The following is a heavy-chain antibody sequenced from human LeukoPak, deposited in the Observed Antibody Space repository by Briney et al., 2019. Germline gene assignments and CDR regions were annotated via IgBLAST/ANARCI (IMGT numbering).Heavy chain of an antibody. V-gene: IGHV3-21*01. Sequence: PGGSLRLSCAASGFTFNSYSMNWVLQAPGKGLKWVSSISCSSSYIYYADSVKGRFTISRDNAKNSLYLQMNSLRAEDTAVYYCASLSSSCPDWGQGTLVTVSS. J-gene: IGHJ4*02. CDR2: ISCSSSYI. D-gene: IGHD6-13*01. CDR1: GFTFNSYS. CDR3: ASLSSSCPD.